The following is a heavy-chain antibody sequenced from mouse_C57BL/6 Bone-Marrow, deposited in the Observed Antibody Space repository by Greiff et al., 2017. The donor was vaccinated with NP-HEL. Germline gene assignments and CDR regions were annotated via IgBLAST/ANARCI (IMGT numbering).Heavy chain of an antibody. CDR2: IYPGNGDT. Sequence: LQQSGAELVRPGASVKMSCKASGYTFTSYNMHWVKQTPRQGLEWIGAIYPGNGDTSYNQKFKGKATLTVDKSSSTAYMQLSSLTSEDSAVYFWARRDYGSSYWYFDVWGTGTTVTVSS. V-gene: IGHV1-12*01. CDR1: GYTFTSYN. CDR3: ARRDYGSSYWYFDV. D-gene: IGHD1-1*01. J-gene: IGHJ1*03.